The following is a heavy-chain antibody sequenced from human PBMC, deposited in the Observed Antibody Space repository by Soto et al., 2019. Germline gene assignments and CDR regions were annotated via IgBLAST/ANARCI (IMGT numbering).Heavy chain of an antibody. CDR1: GFTFSSYD. D-gene: IGHD2-15*01. V-gene: IGHV3-13*01. CDR2: IGTAGDT. CDR3: ARADLKYCSGGSCPSY. Sequence: GGSLRLSCAASGFTFSSYDMHWVRQATGKGLEWVSAIGTAGDTYYPGSVKGRFTISRDNSKSTLYLQMNSLRDEDTAVYYCARADLKYCSGGSCPSYWGQGTLVTVS. J-gene: IGHJ4*02.